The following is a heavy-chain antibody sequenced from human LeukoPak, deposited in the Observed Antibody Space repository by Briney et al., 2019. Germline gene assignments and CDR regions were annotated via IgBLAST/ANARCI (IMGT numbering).Heavy chain of an antibody. CDR1: GISVSENY. V-gene: IGHV3-66*02. CDR2: IHRDGRI. Sequence: PGGSLILSCAASGISVSENYMSWVRQAPGKGLEWVSVIHRDGRIEYADSVKGRFTISRDTAENTLSLQMNSLRDEDTAVYYCARDSGSSSWAYSWGQGTLVTVSS. J-gene: IGHJ4*02. D-gene: IGHD6-6*01. CDR3: ARDSGSSSWAYS.